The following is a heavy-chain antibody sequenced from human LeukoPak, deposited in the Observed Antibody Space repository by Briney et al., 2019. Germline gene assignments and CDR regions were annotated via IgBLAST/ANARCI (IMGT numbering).Heavy chain of an antibody. J-gene: IGHJ4*02. CDR1: GFTFSSYG. Sequence: GRSLRLSCAASGFTFSSYGMHWVRQAPGKGLEWVAVISYDGSNKYYADSVKGRFTISRDNSKNTLYLQMNSLRAEDTAVYYCAKDASGSWSYLRGCRDIDYWGQGTLVTVSS. CDR2: ISYDGSNK. CDR3: AKDASGSWSYLRGCRDIDY. V-gene: IGHV3-30*18. D-gene: IGHD1-26*01.